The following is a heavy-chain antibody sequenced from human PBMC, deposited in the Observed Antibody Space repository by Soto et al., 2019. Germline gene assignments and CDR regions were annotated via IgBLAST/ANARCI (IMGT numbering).Heavy chain of an antibody. J-gene: IGHJ4*02. V-gene: IGHV3-74*01. Sequence: GGSLRLSCAASGFTFSSYWMHWVRQAPGKGLVWVSRINSDGSSTSYADSVKGRFTISRDNAKNTLYLQMNSLRAEDTAVYYCARASVGIAAVTRYYFDYWGQGTLVTVSS. CDR2: INSDGSST. CDR1: GFTFSSYW. D-gene: IGHD6-13*01. CDR3: ARASVGIAAVTRYYFDY.